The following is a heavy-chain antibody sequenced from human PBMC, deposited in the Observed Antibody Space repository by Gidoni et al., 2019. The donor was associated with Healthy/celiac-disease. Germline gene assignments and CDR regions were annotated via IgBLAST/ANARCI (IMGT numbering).Heavy chain of an antibody. Sequence: QVQLQESGPGLVKPSETLSLTCTVSGGSISSYYWSWIRQPPGKGLEWIGYIYYSGSTNYNPSLKSRVTISVDTSKNQFSLKLSSVTAADTAVYYCARVRRVRGVITSYYYYGMDVWGQGTTVTVSS. CDR3: ARVRRVRGVITSYYYYGMDV. V-gene: IGHV4-59*01. D-gene: IGHD3-10*01. CDR2: IYYSGST. J-gene: IGHJ6*02. CDR1: GGSISSYY.